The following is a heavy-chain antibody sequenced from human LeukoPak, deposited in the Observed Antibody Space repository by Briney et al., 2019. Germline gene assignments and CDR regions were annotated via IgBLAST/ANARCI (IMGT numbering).Heavy chain of an antibody. CDR2: MNPKSGNT. CDR1: GYTFTSYD. CDR3: ARSYCSSTSCYSPDY. D-gene: IGHD2-2*01. J-gene: IGHJ4*02. Sequence: ASVKVSCKASGYTFTSYDINWVRQATGQGPEWMGWMNPKSGNTVYAQKFQGRVTITRNTPISTVYMELRSLRSEDTAVYYCARSYCSSTSCYSPDYWGPGTLVTVSS. V-gene: IGHV1-8*01.